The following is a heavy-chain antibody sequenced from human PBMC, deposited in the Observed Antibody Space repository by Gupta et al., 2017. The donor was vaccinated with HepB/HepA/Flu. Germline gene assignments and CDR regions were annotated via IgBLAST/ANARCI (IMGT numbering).Heavy chain of an antibody. Sequence: QLQLQESGPGLVRPSETLSLNCTVPGGSISSSYYWGWIRQTPGKGLEWIGSIYYSGSTYYNPSLNSRVTISVDTSENQMSLKLTSVNAADTAVYYCARVMTSVTTYFYYYMDVWGKGAPVTVS. D-gene: IGHD4-17*01. V-gene: IGHV4-39*02. CDR2: IYYSGST. CDR3: ARVMTSVTTYFYYYMDV. J-gene: IGHJ6*03. CDR1: GGSISSSYY.